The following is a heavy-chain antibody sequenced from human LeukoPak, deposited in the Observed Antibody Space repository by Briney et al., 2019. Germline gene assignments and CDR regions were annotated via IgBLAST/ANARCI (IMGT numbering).Heavy chain of an antibody. Sequence: GGSLRLSWAASGFTFSSYGMHWVRQATGEGLEWVAFIRYDGSNKYYADSVKGRFTISRDNAKNSLYLHMNSLRAEDTAVYYCARDYGGSSPFDYWGRGTLVTVSS. D-gene: IGHD4-23*01. CDR2: IRYDGSNK. V-gene: IGHV3-30*02. CDR3: ARDYGGSSPFDY. CDR1: GFTFSSYG. J-gene: IGHJ4*02.